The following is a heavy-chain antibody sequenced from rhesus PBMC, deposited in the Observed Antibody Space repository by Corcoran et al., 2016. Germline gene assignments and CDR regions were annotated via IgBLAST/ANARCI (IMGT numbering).Heavy chain of an antibody. V-gene: IGHV4-99*01. Sequence: QVQLQESGPGLVKPSETLSLTCAVSGYSISSGYYWGWIRQPPGTGLEYIGYIRGSSGSTDYNPSLKSRVTISKDTSKNQFSLKRSSVTAADTAVYYCARLDWCLYFDYWGQGVLVTVSS. CDR3: ARLDWCLYFDY. CDR1: GYSISSGYY. J-gene: IGHJ4*01. CDR2: IRGSSGST. D-gene: IGHD3-3*01.